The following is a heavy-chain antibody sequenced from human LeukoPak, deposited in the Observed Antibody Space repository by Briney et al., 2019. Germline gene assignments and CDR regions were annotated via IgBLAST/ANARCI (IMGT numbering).Heavy chain of an antibody. CDR2: IYYSGST. Sequence: SETLSLTCTVSGGSISSSSYYWGWIRQPPGKGLEWIGSIYYSGSTYYNPSLKSRVTISVDTSKNQFSLKLSPVTAADTAVYYCARLIAVVAANSEPDYWGQGTLVTVSS. D-gene: IGHD2-15*01. CDR1: GGSISSSSYY. J-gene: IGHJ4*02. V-gene: IGHV4-39*01. CDR3: ARLIAVVAANSEPDY.